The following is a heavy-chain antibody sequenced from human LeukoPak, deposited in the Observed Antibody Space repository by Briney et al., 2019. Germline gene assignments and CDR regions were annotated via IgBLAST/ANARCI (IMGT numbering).Heavy chain of an antibody. CDR3: AKCPRKVPAAIAPDY. Sequence: GGSLRLSCAASGFTFSSYWMDWVRQAPGKGLEWVANIEPDGSEKYYVDSLKGRFTISRDNAKNSLFLQMNSLRAEDTAVYYCAKCPRKVPAAIAPDYWGQGTLVTVSS. D-gene: IGHD2-2*01. CDR1: GFTFSSYW. V-gene: IGHV3-7*03. CDR2: IEPDGSEK. J-gene: IGHJ4*02.